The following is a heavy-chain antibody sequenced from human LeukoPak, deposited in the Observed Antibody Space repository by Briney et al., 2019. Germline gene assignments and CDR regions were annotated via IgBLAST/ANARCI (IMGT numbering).Heavy chain of an antibody. D-gene: IGHD2-2*01. CDR3: ARTAGSSSQGDI. V-gene: IGHV1-46*01. J-gene: IGHJ3*02. CDR2: INPSGSST. CDR1: GYTFTSYY. Sequence: ASVKVSCKAAGYTFTSYYMHWVGQARGQGLEWMGLINPSGSSTSYAQAFQGRVTMTRDTSTSTVYLELSSLRSEDTAIYYCARTAGSSSQGDIWGQGTMVTVSS.